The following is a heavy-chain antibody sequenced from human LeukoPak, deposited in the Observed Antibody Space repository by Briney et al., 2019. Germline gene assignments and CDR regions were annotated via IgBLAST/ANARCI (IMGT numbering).Heavy chain of an antibody. Sequence: ASGPALVKPTQTLTLTCTFPGFSLSTSGMRVSWIRQPPGKALEWLARIDWDDDKFYSTSLKTRLTISKDTSKNQVVLTMTNMDPVDTATYYCARDVVVPAAMGYYYYYMDVWAKGPRSPSP. CDR2: IDWDDDK. CDR1: GFSLSTSGMR. D-gene: IGHD2-2*01. CDR3: ARDVVVPAAMGYYYYYMDV. J-gene: IGHJ6*03. V-gene: IGHV2-70*04.